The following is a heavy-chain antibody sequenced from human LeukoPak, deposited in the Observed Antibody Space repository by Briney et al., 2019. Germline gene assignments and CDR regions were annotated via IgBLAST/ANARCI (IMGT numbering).Heavy chain of an antibody. Sequence: EASVKVSCKASGFTFTSSAVQWVRQARGQRLEWIGWIVVGSGNTNYAQKFQERVTITRDMSTSTAYMELSSLRSEDTAVYYCAADRIAAAGLGRFDYWGQGTLVTVSS. D-gene: IGHD6-13*01. J-gene: IGHJ4*02. V-gene: IGHV1-58*01. CDR1: GFTFTSSA. CDR3: AADRIAAAGLGRFDY. CDR2: IVVGSGNT.